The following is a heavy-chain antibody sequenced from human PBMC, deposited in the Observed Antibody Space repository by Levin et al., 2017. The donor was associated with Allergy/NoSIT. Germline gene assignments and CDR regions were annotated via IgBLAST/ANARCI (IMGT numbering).Heavy chain of an antibody. CDR1: GCTFSSYA. V-gene: IGHV1-69*10. CDR2: INSINGKA. Sequence: SVKVSCKASGCTFSSYAINWVRQAPGQGLEWMGGINSINGKANYPQKFQGRVTITADRSTSTAYMELSSLRSEDTAVYYCARGKEAARDYYYYMDVWGQGTAVTVSS. D-gene: IGHD6-13*01. CDR3: ARGKEAARDYYYYMDV. J-gene: IGHJ6*03.